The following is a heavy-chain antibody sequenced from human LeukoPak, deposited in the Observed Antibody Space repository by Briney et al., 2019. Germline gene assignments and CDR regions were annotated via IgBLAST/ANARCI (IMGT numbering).Heavy chain of an antibody. Sequence: GGSLRLSCAASGFTFSTYEMNWVRQAPGKGLGWVSYISSSGSTIYYADSVKGRFTVSRDNAKNSLYLQMNSLRAEDTAVYYCAELGITMIGGVWGKGTTVTISS. D-gene: IGHD3-10*02. CDR2: ISSSGSTI. CDR1: GFTFSTYE. J-gene: IGHJ6*04. V-gene: IGHV3-48*03. CDR3: AELGITMIGGV.